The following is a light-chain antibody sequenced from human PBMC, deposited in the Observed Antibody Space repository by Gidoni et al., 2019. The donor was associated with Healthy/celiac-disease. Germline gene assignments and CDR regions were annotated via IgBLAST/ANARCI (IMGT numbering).Light chain of an antibody. CDR1: QGISSS. Sequence: AIRMTQTPSSFSASPGARVTITCRASQGISSSLAWYQQKPGKAPKLLIYAASTLQSGVPSRFSGSGSGTDFTLTISCLQSEDFATYYCQQYYSYPPTFGQGTKVEIK. V-gene: IGKV1-8*01. CDR3: QQYYSYPPT. CDR2: AAS. J-gene: IGKJ1*01.